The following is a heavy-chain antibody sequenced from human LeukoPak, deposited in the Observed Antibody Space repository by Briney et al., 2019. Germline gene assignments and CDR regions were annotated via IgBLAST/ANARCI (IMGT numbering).Heavy chain of an antibody. D-gene: IGHD3-22*01. CDR3: ARVPGYDSSGYFDY. CDR1: GFTFSTYW. J-gene: IGHJ4*02. CDR2: IDNDGCST. V-gene: IGHV3-74*01. Sequence: GGSLRLSCAASGFTFSTYWMHWVRQAPGKGLVWVSRIDNDGCSTTYADSVKGRFTISRDNAKNSLFLQMNSLRAEDTAVYYCARVPGYDSSGYFDYWGQGTLVTVSS.